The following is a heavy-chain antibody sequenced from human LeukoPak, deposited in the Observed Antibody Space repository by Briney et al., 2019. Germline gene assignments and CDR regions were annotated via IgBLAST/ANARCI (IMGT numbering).Heavy chain of an antibody. J-gene: IGHJ4*02. CDR1: GFIFRNYG. Sequence: GGSLRLSCAASGFIFRNYGMNWVRQPPGKGLEWVSDVSPNGETAYYADSVKGRFTISRDNSKNTVYLQVRSLRAEDTAVYYCAKDLGWVQFGYWGQGALVTVSS. D-gene: IGHD1-1*01. V-gene: IGHV3-23*01. CDR2: VSPNGETA. CDR3: AKDLGWVQFGY.